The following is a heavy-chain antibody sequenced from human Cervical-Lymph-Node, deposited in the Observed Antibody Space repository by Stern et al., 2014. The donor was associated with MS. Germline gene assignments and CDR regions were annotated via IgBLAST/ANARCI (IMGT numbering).Heavy chain of an antibody. V-gene: IGHV1-18*04. J-gene: IGHJ4*02. CDR3: ARGGDILTGYLRPFDY. CDR2: ISAPNGNT. CDR1: GYTFTSYG. Sequence: VQLVESGAEVKKPGASVKVSCKASGYTFTSYGIRWVRQAPGQGLEWMGRISAPNGNTNYAQKLQGRVTMTTDTSASTAYMELRSLRSDDTAVYYCARGGDILTGYLRPFDYWGQGTLVTVSS. D-gene: IGHD3-9*01.